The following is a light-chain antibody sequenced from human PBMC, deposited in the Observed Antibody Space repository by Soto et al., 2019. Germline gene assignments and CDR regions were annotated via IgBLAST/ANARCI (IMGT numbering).Light chain of an antibody. CDR2: GAS. CDR1: QSISNNY. Sequence: EIVLTQSPGTLSLSPGERATLSCRASQSISNNYLAWYQQRPGQAPRLLIYGASTRATGIPDRFSGSGSGIDFTLTISRLEPEDFAVYYCQQYVNSLPITFGQGTRLEIK. J-gene: IGKJ5*01. V-gene: IGKV3-20*01. CDR3: QQYVNSLPIT.